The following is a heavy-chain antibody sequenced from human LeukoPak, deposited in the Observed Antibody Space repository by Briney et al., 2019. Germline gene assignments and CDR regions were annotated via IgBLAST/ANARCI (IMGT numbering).Heavy chain of an antibody. CDR1: GGTFSSYA. CDR3: TRNIAYYYGSGSYLAFDY. V-gene: IGHV1-69*13. J-gene: IGHJ4*02. CDR2: ITPIFGTA. Sequence: ASVKVSCKASGGTFSSYAISWVRQAPGQGLEWMGGITPIFGTANYAQKFQGRVTITADESTSTAYMELSSLRSEDTAVYYCTRNIAYYYGSGSYLAFDYWGQGTLVTVSS. D-gene: IGHD3-10*01.